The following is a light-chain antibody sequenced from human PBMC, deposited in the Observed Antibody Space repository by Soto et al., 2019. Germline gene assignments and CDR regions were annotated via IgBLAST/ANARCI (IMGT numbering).Light chain of an antibody. Sequence: QSALTQPASVSGSPGQSITISCTGTSSDVGGYNYVSWYQQHPGKAPKLMIYDVSNRPSGVSNRFSGSKSGNTASLTISGLQAEDGADYNCSSYTSSSTLVVFGGGTKPTVL. CDR1: SSDVGGYNY. CDR2: DVS. J-gene: IGLJ2*01. CDR3: SSYTSSSTLVV. V-gene: IGLV2-14*01.